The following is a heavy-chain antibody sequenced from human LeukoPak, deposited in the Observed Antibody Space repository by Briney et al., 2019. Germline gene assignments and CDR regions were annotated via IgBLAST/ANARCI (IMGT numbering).Heavy chain of an antibody. Sequence: PSETLSLTCTVSGGSISSYYWSWIRQPPGKGLEWIGYIYYSGSTNYNPSLKSRVTISVDTSKNQFSLKLSSVTAADTAAYYCARGGYDFWSGLSTTNWFDPWGQGTLVTVSS. J-gene: IGHJ5*02. D-gene: IGHD3-3*01. CDR3: ARGGYDFWSGLSTTNWFDP. CDR1: GGSISSYY. CDR2: IYYSGST. V-gene: IGHV4-59*01.